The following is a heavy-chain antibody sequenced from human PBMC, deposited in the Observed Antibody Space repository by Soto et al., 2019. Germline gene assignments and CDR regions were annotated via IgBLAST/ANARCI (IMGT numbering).Heavy chain of an antibody. CDR3: AVGSRISAAGSGGPLEY. CDR1: GYTFTSYD. Sequence: ASVKVSCKASGYTFTSYDINWVRQATGQGLEWMGWMNPNSGNTGYAQKFQGRVTMTRNTSISTAYMELSSLRSEDTAVYYCAVGSRISAAGSGGPLEYWGQGTLVTVSS. D-gene: IGHD6-13*01. J-gene: IGHJ4*02. V-gene: IGHV1-8*01. CDR2: MNPNSGNT.